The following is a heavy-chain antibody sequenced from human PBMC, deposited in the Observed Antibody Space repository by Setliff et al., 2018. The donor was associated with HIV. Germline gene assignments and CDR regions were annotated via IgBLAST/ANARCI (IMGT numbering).Heavy chain of an antibody. CDR3: ARGPNYYDSSGYYYRDAFDI. D-gene: IGHD3-22*01. CDR1: GYTFTSYD. V-gene: IGHV1-8*02. CDR2: MNPNSGIT. J-gene: IGHJ3*02. Sequence: ASVKVSCKASGYTFTSYDINWVRQATGQGLEWMGWMNPNSGITGYAQKFQGRVTMTRNTSISTAYMELSSLRSEDTAVYYCARGPNYYDSSGYYYRDAFDIWGQGTMVTVSS.